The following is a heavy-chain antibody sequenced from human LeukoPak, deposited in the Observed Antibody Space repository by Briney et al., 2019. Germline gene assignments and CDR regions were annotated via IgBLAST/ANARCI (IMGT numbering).Heavy chain of an antibody. CDR1: GFTFNDFA. CDR3: AKDARGYHRPIDH. V-gene: IGHV3-23*01. J-gene: IGHJ4*02. Sequence: QTGGSLRLSCATSGFTFNDFAMNWVRQAPGKGLEWVSGIGGGGTNTDYAGSVKGRFTISRDNSKNTLTLQMSSLRPDDTAVYFCAKDARGYHRPIDHWGQGILVTISS. D-gene: IGHD3-22*01. CDR2: IGGGGTNT.